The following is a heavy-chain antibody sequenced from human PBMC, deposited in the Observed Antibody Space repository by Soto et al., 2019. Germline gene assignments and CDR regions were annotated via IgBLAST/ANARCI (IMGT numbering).Heavy chain of an antibody. Sequence: GGSLRLSCAASGFTFSSYAMHWVRQAPGKGLERVAVISYDGSNKYYADSVKGRFTISRDNSKNTLYLQMNSLRAEDTAVYYCARDRRGWGYCSGGSCSSRGPKYYYYGMDVWGQGTTVTVSS. D-gene: IGHD2-15*01. CDR1: GFTFSSYA. J-gene: IGHJ6*02. V-gene: IGHV3-30-3*01. CDR3: ARDRRGWGYCSGGSCSSRGPKYYYYGMDV. CDR2: ISYDGSNK.